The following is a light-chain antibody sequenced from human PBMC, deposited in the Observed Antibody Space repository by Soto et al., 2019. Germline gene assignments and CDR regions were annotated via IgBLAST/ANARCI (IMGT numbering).Light chain of an antibody. CDR2: EVS. V-gene: IGLV2-8*01. Sequence: QAVVTQPPSASGSPGQSVTISCTGTSSNVGDYNYVSWYQQHPGKAPKLMIYEVSKRPSGVPDRFSGSKSGNTASLTVSGLQAEDEADYYCSSYAASNDLFGGGTKLTVL. J-gene: IGLJ2*01. CDR3: SSYAASNDL. CDR1: SSNVGDYNY.